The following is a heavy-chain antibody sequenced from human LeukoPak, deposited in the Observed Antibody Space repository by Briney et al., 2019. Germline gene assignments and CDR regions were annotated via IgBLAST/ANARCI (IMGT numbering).Heavy chain of an antibody. CDR1: GGSISSSHYY. Sequence: PSETLSLTCTVSGGSISSSHYYWGWLRQTPGKGLEWIGTIYYSGTTYYNPSLESRANISEDTSKNQFSLTLRSVTAADTAVYYCARQISDYYYYYIDVWGKGTTVTVSS. CDR3: ARQISDYYYYYIDV. J-gene: IGHJ6*03. CDR2: IYYSGTT. V-gene: IGHV4-39*01. D-gene: IGHD3-10*01.